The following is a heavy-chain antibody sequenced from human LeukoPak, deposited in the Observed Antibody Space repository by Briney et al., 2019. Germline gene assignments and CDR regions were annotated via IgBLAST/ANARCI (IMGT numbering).Heavy chain of an antibody. Sequence: GGSLRLSCAASGFTFSDYYMSWIRQAPGKGLEWVSYISSSGSTIYYADSVKGRFTISRDNAKNSLYLQMNSLRAEDTAVYYCASHGPYYYDSSGYHCWGQGTLVTVSS. D-gene: IGHD3-22*01. J-gene: IGHJ4*02. V-gene: IGHV3-11*01. CDR2: ISSSGSTI. CDR1: GFTFSDYY. CDR3: ASHGPYYYDSSGYHC.